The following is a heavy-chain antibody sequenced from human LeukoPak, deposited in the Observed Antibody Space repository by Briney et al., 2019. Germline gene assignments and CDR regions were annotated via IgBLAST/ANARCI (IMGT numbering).Heavy chain of an antibody. CDR1: GFTFRNYW. V-gene: IGHV3-7*01. D-gene: IGHD4-17*01. CDR2: MNLDGSER. J-gene: IGHJ4*02. Sequence: GGSLRLSCAASGFTFRNYWMSWVRQAPGKGLEWVANMNLDGSERYYVDSVKGRFTISRDNAKSSLYLQMNSLRAEDTAVYFCATDDYGPAGYGGQGTLVTVSS. CDR3: ATDDYGPAGY.